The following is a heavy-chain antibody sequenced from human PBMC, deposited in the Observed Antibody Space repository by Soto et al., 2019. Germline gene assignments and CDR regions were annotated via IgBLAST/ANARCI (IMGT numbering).Heavy chain of an antibody. D-gene: IGHD2-2*02. CDR1: GFTFSSYS. V-gene: IGHV3-21*01. Sequence: GGSLRLSCAASGFTFSSYSMNWVRQAPGKGLEWVSSISCSSSYIYYADSVKGRFTISRDNAKNSLYLQMNSLRADDTAVYYFARDLIVVVPAAIRLYYYGMDVWGQGTTVTVSS. CDR2: ISCSSSYI. J-gene: IGHJ6*02. CDR3: ARDLIVVVPAAIRLYYYGMDV.